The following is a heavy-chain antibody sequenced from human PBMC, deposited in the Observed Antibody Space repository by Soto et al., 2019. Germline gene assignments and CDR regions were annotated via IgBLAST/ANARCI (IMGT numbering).Heavy chain of an antibody. D-gene: IGHD6-19*01. CDR3: AKDRQWLVLDY. V-gene: IGHV3-30*18. J-gene: IGHJ4*02. CDR2: ISYDGSNK. CDR1: GFTFSSYG. Sequence: QVQLVESGGGVVQPGRSLRLSCAASGFTFSSYGMHWVRQAPGKGLEWVAVISYDGSNKYYADSVKGRFTISRDNSKNTLYLQMNSLRAEDTAVCYCAKDRQWLVLDYWGQGTLVTVSS.